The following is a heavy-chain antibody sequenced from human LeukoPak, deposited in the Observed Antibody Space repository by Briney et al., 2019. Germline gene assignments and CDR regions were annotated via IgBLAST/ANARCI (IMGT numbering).Heavy chain of an antibody. CDR2: INHSRST. J-gene: IGHJ4*02. CDR1: GGSFSGYY. CDR3: VIGYYYHY. V-gene: IGHV4-34*01. Sequence: PSETLSLTCAVYGGSFSGYYWSWIHQPPGKGLEWIGEINHSRSTNYNPSLKSRVTISVDTSKNQFSLKLSSVTAADTAVYYCVIGYYYHYWGQGTLVTVSS.